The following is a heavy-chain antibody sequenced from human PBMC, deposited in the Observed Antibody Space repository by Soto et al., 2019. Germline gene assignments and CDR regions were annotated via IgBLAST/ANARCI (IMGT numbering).Heavy chain of an antibody. CDR1: GGSISSYD. Sequence: SETLSLTCTVSGGSISSYDWSWIRQPPGKGLEWIGYIYYSGSTNYNPSLKSRVTISADTSKNQFSLKLSSVTAADTAVYYCASAQAAIDNFDYWGQGTLVTVSS. D-gene: IGHD2-2*01. J-gene: IGHJ4*02. CDR2: IYYSGST. CDR3: ASAQAAIDNFDY. V-gene: IGHV4-59*01.